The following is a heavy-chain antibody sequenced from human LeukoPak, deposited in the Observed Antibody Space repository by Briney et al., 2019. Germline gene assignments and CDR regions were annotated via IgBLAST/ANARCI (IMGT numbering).Heavy chain of an antibody. Sequence: GGSLRLSCAASGFTFSSYAMSWVRQAPGKGLEWVSAISGSGGSTYYADSVKGRFTISRDNSKNTLYLQMNSLRAEDTAAYYCARDAGGVYAQFDYWGQGTLVTVSS. D-gene: IGHD2-8*01. CDR2: ISGSGGST. J-gene: IGHJ4*02. CDR3: ARDAGGVYAQFDY. CDR1: GFTFSSYA. V-gene: IGHV3-23*01.